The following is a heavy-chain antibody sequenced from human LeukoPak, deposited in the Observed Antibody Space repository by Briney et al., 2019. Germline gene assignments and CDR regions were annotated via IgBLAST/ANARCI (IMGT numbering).Heavy chain of an antibody. CDR3: ARAYSNYYDSSGYYSASYYFDY. V-gene: IGHV4-39*07. CDR1: GGSISSSSYY. Sequence: SETLSLTCTVSGGSISSSSYYRGWIRQPPGKGLEWIGSIYYSGSTYYNPSLKSRVTISVDTSKNQFSLKLSSVTAADTAVYYCARAYSNYYDSSGYYSASYYFDYWGQGTLVTVSS. D-gene: IGHD3-22*01. CDR2: IYYSGST. J-gene: IGHJ4*02.